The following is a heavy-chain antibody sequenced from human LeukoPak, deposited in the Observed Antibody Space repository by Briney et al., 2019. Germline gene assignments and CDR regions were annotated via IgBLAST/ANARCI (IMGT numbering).Heavy chain of an antibody. CDR1: GFTFDDYA. CDR2: ISWNSGSI. V-gene: IGHV3-9*01. J-gene: IGHJ4*02. CDR3: AKDSYSSSSLYFDY. D-gene: IGHD6-6*01. Sequence: PGRSLRLSCAASGFTFDDYAMHWVRQAPGKGLEWGSGISWNSGSIGYADSVEGRFTISRDNAKNSLYLQMNSLRAEDTALYYCAKDSYSSSSLYFDYWGQGTLVTVSS.